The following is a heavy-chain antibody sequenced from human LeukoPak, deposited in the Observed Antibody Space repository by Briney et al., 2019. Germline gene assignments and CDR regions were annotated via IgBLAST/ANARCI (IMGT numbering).Heavy chain of an antibody. CDR2: INRNGGST. J-gene: IGHJ6*03. CDR1: GFTFDDYG. CDR3: ARGYCSGGSCYSHYYYYYMDV. Sequence: PGGSLRLSCAASGFTFDDYGMSWVRHAPGKGLEWVSGINRNGGSTGYADSVKGRFTISRDNAKNSLYLQMNSLRAEDTALYYCARGYCSGGSCYSHYYYYYMDVWGKGTTVTVSS. V-gene: IGHV3-20*04. D-gene: IGHD2-15*01.